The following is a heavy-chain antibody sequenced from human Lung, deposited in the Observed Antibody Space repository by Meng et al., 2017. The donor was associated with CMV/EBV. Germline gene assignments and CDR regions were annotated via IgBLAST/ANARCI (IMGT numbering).Heavy chain of an antibody. Sequence: GGSLRLSCAASGFTFSRYAFHWFRQAPGKGLGWVAVISFDGGTRYYADSVKGRFTISRDSSRNSLYLKLNSLRPEDTAVYYCARAYGSSSAFDYWGQGTLVTVSS. CDR1: GFTFSRYA. J-gene: IGHJ4*02. CDR2: ISFDGGTR. CDR3: ARAYGSSSAFDY. D-gene: IGHD6-6*01. V-gene: IGHV3-30*14.